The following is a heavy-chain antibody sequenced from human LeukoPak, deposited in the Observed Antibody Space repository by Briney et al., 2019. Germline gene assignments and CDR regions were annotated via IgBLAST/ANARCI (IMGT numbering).Heavy chain of an antibody. V-gene: IGHV3-23*01. CDR2: ISDSGGST. J-gene: IGHJ4*02. D-gene: IGHD2-2*01. CDR1: GFTFSSYA. Sequence: GGSLRLSCAASGFTFSSYAMSWVRQAPGKGLEWVSAISDSGGSTYYADSVKGRLTISRDNSKNTLYLQMNSLRAEDTAVYYCAKGSSSSTSRPFDYWGRGTLVTVSS. CDR3: AKGSSSSTSRPFDY.